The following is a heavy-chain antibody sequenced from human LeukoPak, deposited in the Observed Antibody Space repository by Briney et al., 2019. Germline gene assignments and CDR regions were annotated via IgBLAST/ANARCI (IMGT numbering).Heavy chain of an antibody. CDR3: ARVGYDDSSGYYYFDY. J-gene: IGHJ4*02. D-gene: IGHD3-22*01. CDR1: GGSISSSSYY. V-gene: IGHV4-39*07. Sequence: SETLSLTCTVSGGSISSSSYYWGWIRQPPGKGLEWIGSIYYSGSTYYNPSLKSRVTISVDTSKNQFSLKLSSVTAADTAVYYCARVGYDDSSGYYYFDYWGQGTLVTVSS. CDR2: IYYSGST.